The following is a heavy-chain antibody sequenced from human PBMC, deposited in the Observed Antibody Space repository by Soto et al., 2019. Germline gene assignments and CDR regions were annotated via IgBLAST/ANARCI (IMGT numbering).Heavy chain of an antibody. V-gene: IGHV4-39*01. J-gene: IGHJ4*02. Sequence: SETLSLTCTVSGDSIRSSTYYWGWIRQPPGKGLEWIGSMFYSGNTYYNPSLKSRVTLSIDTSKNQFSLKPNSVTAADTAVYYCVSPEGYYDSSGYTLDFWGQGTLVTVSS. CDR1: GDSIRSSTYY. CDR2: MFYSGNT. CDR3: VSPEGYYDSSGYTLDF. D-gene: IGHD3-22*01.